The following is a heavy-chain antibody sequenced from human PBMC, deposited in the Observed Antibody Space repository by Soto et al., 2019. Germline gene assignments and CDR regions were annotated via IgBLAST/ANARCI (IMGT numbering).Heavy chain of an antibody. CDR2: IGSSGGNT. CDR1: GFTFDAYA. D-gene: IGHD4-4*01. Sequence: GGSLRLSCSASGFTFDAYAMSWVRQAPGKGLEWVSSIGSSGGNTYYAAAVRGRFTISRDNARNTVDLQINTLRAEDTAVYFCAKMASDYINPLDSWGQGTLVTVSS. CDR3: AKMASDYINPLDS. V-gene: IGHV3-23*01. J-gene: IGHJ4*02.